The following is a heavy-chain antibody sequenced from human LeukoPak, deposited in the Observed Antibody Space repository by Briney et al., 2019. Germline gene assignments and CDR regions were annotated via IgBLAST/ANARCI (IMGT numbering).Heavy chain of an antibody. V-gene: IGHV3-7*01. CDR3: ARLKQWLVRDYYSYGMDV. CDR1: GFTFSSYW. D-gene: IGHD6-19*01. Sequence: GGSLRLSCAASGFTFSSYWMSWVRQAPGKGLEWVANIKQDGSEKYYVDSVKGGFTISRDNTKNSLYLQMNSLRAEDTAVYYCARLKQWLVRDYYSYGMDVWGQGTTVTVSS. J-gene: IGHJ6*02. CDR2: IKQDGSEK.